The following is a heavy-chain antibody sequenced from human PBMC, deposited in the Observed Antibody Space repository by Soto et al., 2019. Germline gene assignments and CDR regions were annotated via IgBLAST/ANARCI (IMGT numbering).Heavy chain of an antibody. V-gene: IGHV1-46*01. D-gene: IGHD3-3*01. CDR1: GYTFTSYQ. CDR3: ARDGPPTTTGVGPSYTMDV. Sequence: QMQLVQSGAEVKKPGASVKVSCKASGYTFTSYQMHWVRQAPGQGLEWMGIINPSGGRITYAPRFQRRVMMTRDTSTNTVYMELRSLRSADTAVYYCARDGPPTTTGVGPSYTMDVWGQGTTVTVS. J-gene: IGHJ6*02. CDR2: INPSGGRI.